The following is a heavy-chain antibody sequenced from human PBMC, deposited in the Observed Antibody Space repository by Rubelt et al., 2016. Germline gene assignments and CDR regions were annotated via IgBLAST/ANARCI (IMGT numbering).Heavy chain of an antibody. J-gene: IGHJ4*02. Sequence: QVQLQESGPGLVKPSETLSLTCTVSGYSISSGYYWGWIRQPPGKGLEWIGSIYYSGSTYYNPSLKSRVTISVDTSKNQFSLKLSSVTAADTAVYYCARGDPDRGSRTVTLDYWGQGTLVTVSS. D-gene: IGHD4-17*01. CDR2: IYYSGST. CDR3: ARGDPDRGSRTVTLDY. CDR1: GYSISSGYY. V-gene: IGHV4-38-2*02.